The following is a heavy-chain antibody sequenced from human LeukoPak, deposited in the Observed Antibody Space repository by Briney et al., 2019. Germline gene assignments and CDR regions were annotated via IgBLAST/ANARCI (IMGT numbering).Heavy chain of an antibody. J-gene: IGHJ4*02. CDR1: GFTVSSYA. CDR3: ATYYYDSSGYYPHFDY. CDR2: ISYNGSNK. D-gene: IGHD3-22*01. Sequence: GGSLRLSCAASGFTVSSYAIHWVRQAPGKGLEWVAVISYNGSNKYYADSVKGRFTISRDNSKNTLYLQMNSLRAEDTAVYYCATYYYDSSGYYPHFDYWGQGTLVTVSS. V-gene: IGHV3-30-3*01.